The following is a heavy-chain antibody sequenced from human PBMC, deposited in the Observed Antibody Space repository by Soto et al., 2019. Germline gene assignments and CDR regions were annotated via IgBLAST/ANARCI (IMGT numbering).Heavy chain of an antibody. J-gene: IGHJ3*02. CDR2: IYYSGST. CDR1: GGSISSYY. D-gene: IGHD4-17*01. V-gene: IGHV4-59*08. Sequence: PSETLSLTCTVSGGSISSYYWSWIRQPPGKGLEWIGYIYYSGSTNYNPSLKSRVTISVDTSKNQFSLKLSSVTAADTSVYYCASSDATVKVAAFDIWGQGTMVTVSS. CDR3: ASSDATVKVAAFDI.